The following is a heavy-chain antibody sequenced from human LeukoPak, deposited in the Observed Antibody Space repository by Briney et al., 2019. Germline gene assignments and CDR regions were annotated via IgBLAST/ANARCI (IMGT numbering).Heavy chain of an antibody. J-gene: IGHJ4*02. D-gene: IGHD3-22*01. CDR1: DYTFTSYG. CDR2: ISPYNGNT. Sequence: ASVKVSCKAFDYTFTSYGISWVRQAPGQGLEWMGWISPYNGNTNYAQKFQGRVTMTADTSTSTAHMELRSLRPDDTAVYYCARGEYYYDSSGSFDYWGQGTLVTVSS. CDR3: ARGEYYYDSSGSFDY. V-gene: IGHV1-18*01.